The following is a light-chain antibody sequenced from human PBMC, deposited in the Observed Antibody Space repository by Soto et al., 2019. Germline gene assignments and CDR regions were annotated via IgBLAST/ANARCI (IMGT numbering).Light chain of an antibody. CDR2: DAS. CDR3: QQYDHRPLMYT. J-gene: IGKJ2*01. Sequence: DIQVTQSPSSLSASVGDRVTITCQASRDIRTSLNWFQQRPGKAPQLLIYDASNLEAGVPSRFTGSGSGTHSTFTINGLQPEDIATYYCQQYDHRPLMYTSGQGTRLDIK. V-gene: IGKV1-33*01. CDR1: RDIRTS.